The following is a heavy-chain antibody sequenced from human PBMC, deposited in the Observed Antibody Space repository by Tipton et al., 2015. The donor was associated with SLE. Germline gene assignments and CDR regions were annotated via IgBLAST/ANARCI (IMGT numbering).Heavy chain of an antibody. D-gene: IGHD2-15*01. CDR3: ARDFERYCSGGTCYSGY. Sequence: QLVQSGAEVKKPGASVKDSCKASGYTFSNYGISWVRQAPGQGLEWMGWISAYNGNTNYAQNLQVRVTMTTDTSTSTAYMELRSLRSDDTAVYYCARDFERYCSGGTCYSGYWGQGTLVTVSS. CDR1: GYTFSNYG. CDR2: ISAYNGNT. J-gene: IGHJ4*02. V-gene: IGHV1-18*01.